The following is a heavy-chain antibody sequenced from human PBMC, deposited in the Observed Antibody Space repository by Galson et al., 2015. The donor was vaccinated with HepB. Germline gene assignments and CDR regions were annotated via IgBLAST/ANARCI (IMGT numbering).Heavy chain of an antibody. Sequence: SLRLSCAASGFTFSSYAMHWVRQAPGKGLEWVAVISYDGSNKYYADSVRGRFTISRDNSKNTLYLQMNSLRAEDTAVYYCARTMVRGVINGYYYGMDVWGQGTTVTVSS. CDR3: ARTMVRGVINGYYYGMDV. D-gene: IGHD3-10*01. V-gene: IGHV3-30*04. CDR1: GFTFSSYA. J-gene: IGHJ6*02. CDR2: ISYDGSNK.